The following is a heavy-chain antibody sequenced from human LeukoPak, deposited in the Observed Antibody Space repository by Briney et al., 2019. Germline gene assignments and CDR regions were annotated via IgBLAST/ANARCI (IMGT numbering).Heavy chain of an antibody. CDR1: GGSISSYY. CDR3: ARRGGSLRFLEWLSANDAFDI. V-gene: IGHV4-59*12. CDR2: IYYSGST. J-gene: IGHJ3*02. Sequence: PSETLSLTCTVSGGSISSYYWSWIRQPPGKGLEWIGYIYYSGSTNYNPSLKSRVTISVDTSKNQFSLKLSSVTAADTAVYYCARRGGSLRFLEWLSANDAFDIWGQGTMVTVSS. D-gene: IGHD3-3*01.